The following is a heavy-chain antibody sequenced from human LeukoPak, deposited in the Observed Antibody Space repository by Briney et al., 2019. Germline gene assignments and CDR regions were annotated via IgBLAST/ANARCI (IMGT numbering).Heavy chain of an antibody. D-gene: IGHD3-3*01. CDR2: ISHDGSDK. CDR1: GLTFSTYG. CDR3: ARRMSRITTSMDV. J-gene: IGHJ6*02. Sequence: PGGSLRLSCTASGLTFSTYGMNWVRQAPGKGLEWVTVISHDGSDKYYAASVKGRFAISRDNSKNTLYLQMNSLKVEDTAVYYCARRMSRITTSMDVWGQGTTVTVSS. V-gene: IGHV3-30*03.